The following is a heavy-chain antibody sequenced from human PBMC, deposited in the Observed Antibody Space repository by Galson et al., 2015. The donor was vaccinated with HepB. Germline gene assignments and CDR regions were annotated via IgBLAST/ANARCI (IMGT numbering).Heavy chain of an antibody. CDR3: ARSRGRIAVAGRRGPLDY. J-gene: IGHJ4*02. CDR1: GDSVSSNSAA. Sequence: CAISGDSVSSNSAAWNWIRQSPSRGLEWLGRTYYRSKWYDDYAVSVKGRITINPDTSKNQFSLQLNSVTPEDTAVYYCARSRGRIAVAGRRGPLDYWGQGTLVTVSS. V-gene: IGHV6-1*01. CDR2: TYYRSKWYD. D-gene: IGHD6-19*01.